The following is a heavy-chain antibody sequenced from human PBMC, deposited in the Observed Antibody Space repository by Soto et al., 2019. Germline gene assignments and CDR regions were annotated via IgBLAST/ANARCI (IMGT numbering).Heavy chain of an antibody. J-gene: IGHJ6*02. D-gene: IGHD3-3*01. Sequence: SVKVSCKASGGTFSSYATSWVRQAPGQGLEWMGGIIPIFGTANYAQKFQGRVTITADESTSTAYMELSSPRSEDTAVYYCAYSRFLEWSLYGMDVWGQGTTVTVSS. CDR3: AYSRFLEWSLYGMDV. CDR2: IIPIFGTA. CDR1: GGTFSSYA. V-gene: IGHV1-69*13.